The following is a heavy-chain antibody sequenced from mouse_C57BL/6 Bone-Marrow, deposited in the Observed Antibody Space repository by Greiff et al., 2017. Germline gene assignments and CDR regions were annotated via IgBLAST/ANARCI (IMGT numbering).Heavy chain of an antibody. Sequence: EVQLVESEGGLVKPGSSMKLSCTASGFTFSDYYMAWVRQVPEKGLEWVANINYDGSSTYYLDSLKSRFIISRDNAKNILYLQMSSLKSEDTATYYCAREGPRYAMDYWGQGTSVTVSS. V-gene: IGHV5-16*01. CDR3: AREGPRYAMDY. CDR1: GFTFSDYY. CDR2: INYDGSST. J-gene: IGHJ4*01.